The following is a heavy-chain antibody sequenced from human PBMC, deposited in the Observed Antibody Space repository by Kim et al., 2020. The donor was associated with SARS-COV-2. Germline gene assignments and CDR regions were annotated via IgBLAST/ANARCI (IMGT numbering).Heavy chain of an antibody. CDR2: ISWNSGSI. CDR1: GFTFDDYA. Sequence: GGSLRLSCAASGFTFDDYAMHWVRQAPGKGLEWVSGISWNSGSIGYADSVKGRFTISRDNAKNSLYLQMNSLRAEDTALYYCATLLGHSLGYSYGPDYYYGMDVWGQGTTVTVSS. CDR3: ATLLGHSLGYSYGPDYYYGMDV. D-gene: IGHD5-18*01. J-gene: IGHJ6*02. V-gene: IGHV3-9*01.